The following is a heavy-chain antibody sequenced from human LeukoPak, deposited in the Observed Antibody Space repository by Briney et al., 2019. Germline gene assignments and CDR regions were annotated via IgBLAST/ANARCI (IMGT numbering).Heavy chain of an antibody. V-gene: IGHV3-48*04. Sequence: GGSLRLSCAASGFTFSNCAMDWVRQSPGEGLEWLAYISDSSTSTYYADSVRGRFSISRDNAKNSLFLQMNSLRAEDTAVYYCVSQRCNSFDIWGQGTMVTVSS. D-gene: IGHD2-8*01. CDR2: ISDSSTST. CDR1: GFTFSNCA. J-gene: IGHJ3*02. CDR3: VSQRCNSFDI.